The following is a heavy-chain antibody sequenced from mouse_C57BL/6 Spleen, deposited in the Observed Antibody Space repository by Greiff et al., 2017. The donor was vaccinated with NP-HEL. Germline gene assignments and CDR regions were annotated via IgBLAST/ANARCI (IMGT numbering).Heavy chain of an antibody. D-gene: IGHD1-1*01. CDR1: GFTFSDYY. V-gene: IGHV5-16*01. CDR3: ARGVATRFWYFDV. J-gene: IGHJ1*03. Sequence: DVMLVESEGGLVQPGSSMKLSCTASGFTFSDYYMAWVRQVPEKGLEWVANINYDGSSTYYLDSLKSRFIISRDNATNILYLQMSSLKSEDTATYYCARGVATRFWYFDVWGTGTTVTVSS. CDR2: INYDGSST.